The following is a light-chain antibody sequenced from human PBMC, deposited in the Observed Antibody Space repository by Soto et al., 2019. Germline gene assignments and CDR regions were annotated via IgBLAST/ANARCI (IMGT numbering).Light chain of an antibody. V-gene: IGLV1-40*01. J-gene: IGLJ2*01. Sequence: QSVLTQPPSVSGAPGQTVTISCTGSSSNIGARYEVHWYQQLPGTAPKLRIYEDIKRPSGIPDRFSGSKSGASASLAITGLLSEDEAEYYCQSYDSSLSGVVFGGGTQLTVL. CDR2: EDI. CDR1: SSNIGARYE. CDR3: QSYDSSLSGVV.